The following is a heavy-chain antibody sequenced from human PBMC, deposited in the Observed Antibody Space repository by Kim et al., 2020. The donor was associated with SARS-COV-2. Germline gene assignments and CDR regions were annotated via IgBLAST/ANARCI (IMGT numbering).Heavy chain of an antibody. V-gene: IGHV7-4-1*02. J-gene: IGHJ4*02. D-gene: IGHD5-18*01. CDR3: AREGYSYGYDY. Sequence: TYAQGFTGRFVFSLDTSVRTAYLQISSLKAEDTAVYYCAREGYSYGYDYWGQGTLVTVSS.